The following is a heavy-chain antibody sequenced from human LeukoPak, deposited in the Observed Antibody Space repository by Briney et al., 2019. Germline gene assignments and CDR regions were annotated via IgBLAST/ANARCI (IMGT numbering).Heavy chain of an antibody. D-gene: IGHD3-9*01. CDR1: GDSVSSNSGV. V-gene: IGHV6-1*01. CDR3: ARGGALTGIDY. CDR2: TYYRSKWYN. J-gene: IGHJ4*02. Sequence: SQTLSLTCAISGDSVSSNSGVWNWIRQSPSRGLEWLGRTYYRSKWYNEYAPSVRSRITINPDTSKNHFSLQLNSMTPEDTAVYYCARGGALTGIDYWGQGTLVTVSS.